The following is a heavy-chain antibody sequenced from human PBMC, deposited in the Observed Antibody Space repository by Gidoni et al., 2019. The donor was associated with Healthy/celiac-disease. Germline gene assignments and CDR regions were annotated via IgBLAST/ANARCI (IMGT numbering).Heavy chain of an antibody. D-gene: IGHD4-4*01. CDR3: ARGRLQNNWFDP. CDR1: GFPFSSYW. J-gene: IGHJ5*02. CDR2: INSDGSST. V-gene: IGHV3-74*01. Sequence: EVQLVESGGGLVQPGGSLRLSCAASGFPFSSYWMHWVRQAPGKGLVWVSRINSDGSSTSYADSVKGRFTISRDNAKNTLYLQMNSLRAEDTAVYYCARGRLQNNWFDPWGQGTLVTVSS.